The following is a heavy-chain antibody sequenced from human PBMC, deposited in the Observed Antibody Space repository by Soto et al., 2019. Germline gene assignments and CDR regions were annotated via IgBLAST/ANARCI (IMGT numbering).Heavy chain of an antibody. CDR1: GYIFSSYA. V-gene: IGHV1-3*01. CDR2: INAGNGYT. D-gene: IGHD1-20*01. Sequence: QVPLVQSGAEVKTPGASVNVSCTASGYIFSSYAMHWVRHAPGQRLEWMGWINAGNGYTKYSQKFQGRVTITWYTYASTAYMDLCSLRSDDTVVYYCARLITGTIGFDYWGQGTLVTVSS. CDR3: ARLITGTIGFDY. J-gene: IGHJ4*02.